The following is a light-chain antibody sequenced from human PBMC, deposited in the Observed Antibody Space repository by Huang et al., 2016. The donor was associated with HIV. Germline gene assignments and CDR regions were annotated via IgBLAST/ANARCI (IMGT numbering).Light chain of an antibody. Sequence: VVMTQSPGTLSVSPGERVTLPCRASQSVNRNLAWYQKKPGQAPRLLIYDASTRATDIPARFSGSGSETEFTLTISSLQSEDFAIYYCQQYNNWPPRYTFGLGTKLEVK. J-gene: IGKJ2*01. CDR2: DAS. V-gene: IGKV3D-15*01. CDR1: QSVNRN. CDR3: QQYNNWPPRYT.